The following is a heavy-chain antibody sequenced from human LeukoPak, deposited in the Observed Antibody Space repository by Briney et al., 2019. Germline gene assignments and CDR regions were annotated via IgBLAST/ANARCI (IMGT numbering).Heavy chain of an antibody. CDR3: ARDYSGYSSGWYKSGAFDI. CDR1: GGSISSYY. J-gene: IGHJ3*02. CDR2: IYYSGST. V-gene: IGHV4-59*01. D-gene: IGHD6-19*01. Sequence: SETLSLTCTVSGGSISSYYWSWIRQPPGKGLEWIGYIYYSGSTNYNPSLKSRVTISVGTSKNQFSLKLSSVTAADTAVYYCARDYSGYSSGWYKSGAFDIWGQGTMVTVSS.